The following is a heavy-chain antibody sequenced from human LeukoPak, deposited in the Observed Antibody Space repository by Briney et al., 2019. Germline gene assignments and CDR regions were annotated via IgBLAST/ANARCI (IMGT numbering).Heavy chain of an antibody. V-gene: IGHV3-21*01. J-gene: IGHJ6*03. CDR2: ISGSSSYI. CDR3: ARDYPYSYYMNV. CDR1: GFTFSSYS. Sequence: PGGSLRLSCAASGFTFSSYSMNWVRQAPGKGLEWVSSISGSSSYIYYTDSVKGRFTISRDNAKNSLYLQMNSLRAEDTAVYYCARDYPYSYYMNVWGNGTTVTVSS. D-gene: IGHD4-11*01.